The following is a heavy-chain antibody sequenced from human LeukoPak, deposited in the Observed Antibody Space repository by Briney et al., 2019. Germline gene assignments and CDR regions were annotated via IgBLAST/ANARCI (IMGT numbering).Heavy chain of an antibody. CDR1: GYTFIDYY. CDR2: INPNSGDT. D-gene: IGHD2-2*01. J-gene: IGHJ6*02. Sequence: ASVKVSCKASGYTFIDYYMHWVRQAPGQGLEGMGWINPNSGDTNYAQKFQGRVTMTRDTSISTACMELSRLRSDDTAVYYCARDRVNGGIVVVPAATGGYYYGMDVWGQGTTVTVSS. V-gene: IGHV1-2*02. CDR3: ARDRVNGGIVVVPAATGGYYYGMDV.